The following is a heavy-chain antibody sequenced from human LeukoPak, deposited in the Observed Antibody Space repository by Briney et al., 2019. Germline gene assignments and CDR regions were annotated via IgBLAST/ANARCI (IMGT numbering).Heavy chain of an antibody. CDR2: ISWDAVKK. CDR1: GFTFRTNA. V-gene: IGHV3-30*18. D-gene: IGHD2-21*01. CDR3: AKDLATRYSLEY. Sequence: PGGSMRLSCAASGFTFRTNAMHWVRQVPGKGLESVAFISWDAVKKEYADSVKGRFTISRDNSKNMVSLQMNSLRGEDTALYYCAKDLATRYSLEYWGQGSPVIVSS. J-gene: IGHJ4*02.